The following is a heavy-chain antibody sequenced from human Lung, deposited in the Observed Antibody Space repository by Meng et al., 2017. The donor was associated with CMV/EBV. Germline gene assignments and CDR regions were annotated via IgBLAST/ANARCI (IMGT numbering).Heavy chain of an antibody. CDR1: GFSLTTSGVG. CDR3: VHAIGQWQLQGTYFDY. D-gene: IGHD6-19*01. CDR2: IYWDDDK. Sequence: QITLKESGPTLVKPTQTLPLTCTFSGFSLTTSGVGVGWIRLPPGKALEWLALIYWDDDKRYRPSLKNRLIITEDTSKNQVVLTLLNMHPVDTATYYCVHAIGQWQLQGTYFDYWGQGTLVTVSS. J-gene: IGHJ4*02. V-gene: IGHV2-5*02.